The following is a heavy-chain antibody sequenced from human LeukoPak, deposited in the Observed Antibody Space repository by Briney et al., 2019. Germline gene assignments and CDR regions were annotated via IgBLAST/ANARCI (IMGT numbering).Heavy chain of an antibody. V-gene: IGHV4-39*01. J-gene: IGHJ4*02. D-gene: IGHD3-10*01. Sequence: SETLSLTCAVSGGSITTTNWWTWVRQPPGKGLEWIGSIYYSGSTYYNPSLKSRVTISVDTSKNQFSLKLNSVTATDTAVYYCARHYGPWGQGTLVTVSS. CDR1: GGSITTTNW. CDR3: ARHYGP. CDR2: IYYSGST.